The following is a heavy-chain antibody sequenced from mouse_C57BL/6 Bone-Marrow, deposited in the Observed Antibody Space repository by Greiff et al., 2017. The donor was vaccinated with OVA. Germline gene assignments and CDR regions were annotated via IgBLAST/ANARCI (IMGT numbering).Heavy chain of an antibody. CDR1: GYSITSGYY. CDR3: AREGGLRSFAY. V-gene: IGHV3-6*01. CDR2: ISYDGSN. J-gene: IGHJ3*01. D-gene: IGHD2-4*01. Sequence: EVQRVESGPGLVKPSQSLSLTCSVTGYSITSGYYWNWIRQFPGNKLEWMGYISYDGSNNYNPSLKNRISITRDTSKNQFFLKLNSVTTEDTATYYCAREGGLRSFAYWGQGTLVTVSA.